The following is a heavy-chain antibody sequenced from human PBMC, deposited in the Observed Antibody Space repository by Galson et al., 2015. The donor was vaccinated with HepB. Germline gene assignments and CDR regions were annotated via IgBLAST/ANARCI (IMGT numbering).Heavy chain of an antibody. CDR2: IRSKAYGGTT. V-gene: IGHV3-49*03. J-gene: IGHJ3*02. CDR3: TRGRADDRYAFDI. CDR1: GFTFGDYA. Sequence: SLRLSCAASGFTFGDYAMSWFRQAPGKGLEWVGFIRSKAYGGTTEYAASVKGRFTISRDDSKSIAYLQMNSLKAEDTAVYYCTRGRADDRYAFDIWGQGTMVTVSS. D-gene: IGHD1-1*01.